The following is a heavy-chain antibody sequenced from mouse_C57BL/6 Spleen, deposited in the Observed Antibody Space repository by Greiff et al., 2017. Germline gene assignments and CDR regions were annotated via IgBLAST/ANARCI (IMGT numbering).Heavy chain of an antibody. D-gene: IGHD1-1*01. Sequence: QVQLKQPGTELVKPGASVKLSCKASGYTFTSYWMHWVKQRPGQGLEWIGNINPSNGGTNYNEKFKSKATLTVDKSSSTAYMQLSSLTSEDSAVYYCARSLITTVVATGFDYWGQGTTLTVSS. J-gene: IGHJ2*01. CDR2: INPSNGGT. V-gene: IGHV1-53*01. CDR3: ARSLITTVVATGFDY. CDR1: GYTFTSYW.